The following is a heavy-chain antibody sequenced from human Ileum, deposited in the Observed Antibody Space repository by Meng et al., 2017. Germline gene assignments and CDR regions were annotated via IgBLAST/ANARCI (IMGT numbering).Heavy chain of an antibody. CDR3: ARGVVTYYDSSTLTWFDP. J-gene: IGHJ5*02. CDR2: IYHSGVT. CDR1: GGSISGGHYF. Sequence: QVPLQGSGPVLVKPTQTLSLTCTVSGGSISGGHYFWSWIRQHPEKGLEWIGYIYHSGVTYYSPSLKSRLTISVDTSKNQFSLKLSSVTAADTAIYYCARGVVTYYDSSTLTWFDPWGQGALVTVSS. D-gene: IGHD3-22*01. V-gene: IGHV4-31*03.